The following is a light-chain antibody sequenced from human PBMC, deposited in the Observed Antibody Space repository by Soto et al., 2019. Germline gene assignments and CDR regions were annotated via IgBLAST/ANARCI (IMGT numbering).Light chain of an antibody. CDR3: QQYGDWPPET. CDR2: GAS. CDR1: QSVSSN. Sequence: EVVMTQSPATLSVSPGERATLSCRASQSVSSNLAWYQQKPGQAPRLLIYGASTRATGIPARFSGSGSGTEFTLTISSLQSEDFAVYYCQQYGDWPPETFGQGTKLEI. J-gene: IGKJ2*01. V-gene: IGKV3-15*01.